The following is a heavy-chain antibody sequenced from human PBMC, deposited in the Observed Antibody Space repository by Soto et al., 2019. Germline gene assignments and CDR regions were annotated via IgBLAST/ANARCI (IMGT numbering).Heavy chain of an antibody. Sequence: QVQLVQSGAEVKKPGSSVKVSCKASGGTFSSYTISWVRQAPGQGLEWMGRIIPILGIANYAQKFQGRVTITADKSTSTAYMVLSSLRAVDTAVYYCATTNIVVVPAAIRLDFDYWGQGTLVTVSS. CDR3: ATTNIVVVPAAIRLDFDY. CDR2: IIPILGIA. D-gene: IGHD2-2*01. J-gene: IGHJ4*02. V-gene: IGHV1-69*02. CDR1: GGTFSSYT.